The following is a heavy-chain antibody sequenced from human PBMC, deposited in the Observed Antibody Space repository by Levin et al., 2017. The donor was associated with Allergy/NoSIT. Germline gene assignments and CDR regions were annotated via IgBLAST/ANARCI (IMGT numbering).Heavy chain of an antibody. J-gene: IGHJ6*03. CDR3: ARVLRFYYYYCMDG. D-gene: IGHD5-12*01. V-gene: IGHV3-33*01. CDR1: GFTFSSYG. Sequence: GESLKISCAASGFTFSSYGMHWVRQAPGKGLEWVAVIWVDGYKKYYADSVKGRFTISRDNSKNTLYLQMNSLRAEDTAVYYCARVLRFYYYYCMDGWGKGTTVTVSS. CDR2: IWVDGYKK.